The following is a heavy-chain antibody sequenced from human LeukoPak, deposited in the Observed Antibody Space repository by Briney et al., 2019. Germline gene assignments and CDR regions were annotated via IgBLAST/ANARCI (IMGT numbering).Heavy chain of an antibody. Sequence: GGSLRLSCAASRSTFSSYWMHWVRQAPGKGLEWVSAISGSGGSTYYADSVKGRFTISRDNSKNTLYLQMNSLRAEDTAVYYCAKETTVNYYYYYMDVWGKGTTVTISS. CDR3: AKETTVNYYYYYMDV. J-gene: IGHJ6*03. CDR1: RSTFSSYW. CDR2: ISGSGGST. D-gene: IGHD4-17*01. V-gene: IGHV3-23*01.